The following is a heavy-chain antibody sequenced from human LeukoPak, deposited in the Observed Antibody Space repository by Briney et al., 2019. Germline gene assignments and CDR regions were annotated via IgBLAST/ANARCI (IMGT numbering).Heavy chain of an antibody. D-gene: IGHD3-9*01. CDR1: GGSISSSSYY. J-gene: IGHJ4*02. CDR2: IYYSGST. CDR3: VTGILTGYLANDY. V-gene: IGHV4-39*01. Sequence: SETLSLTCTVSGGSISSSSYYWGWIRQPPGQGLEWIGSIYYSGSTYYNPSLKSRVTISVDTSKNQFSLKLSSVTAADTAVYYCVTGILTGYLANDYWGQGTLVTVSS.